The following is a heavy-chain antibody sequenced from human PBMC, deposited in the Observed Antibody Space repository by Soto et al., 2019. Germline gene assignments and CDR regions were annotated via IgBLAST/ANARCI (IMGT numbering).Heavy chain of an antibody. D-gene: IGHD3-3*01. J-gene: IGHJ4*02. CDR1: GGTFSSFINYP. CDR2: IVPNVGTV. Sequence: SVKVSCKSSGGTFSSFINYPINWVRQAPGQGLEWMGGIVPNVGTVNYAQKFRGKVTITADKSTGTAYMELSSLRSEDTALYYCARRDTSGFLRYFDNRGQGPQVTVSS. V-gene: IGHV1-69*06. CDR3: ARRDTSGFLRYFDN.